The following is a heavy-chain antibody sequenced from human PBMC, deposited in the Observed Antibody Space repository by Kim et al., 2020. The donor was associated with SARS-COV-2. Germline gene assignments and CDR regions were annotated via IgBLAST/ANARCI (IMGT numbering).Heavy chain of an antibody. J-gene: IGHJ4*02. D-gene: IGHD5-12*01. CDR2: IYYSGST. CDR1: GGSISSGGYY. CDR3: ARDSGGYNGPDY. Sequence: SETLSLTCTVSGGSISSGGYYWSWIRQHPGKGLEWIGYIYYSGSTYNNPSLKSRVTISVDTSKNQFSLKLSSVTAADTAVYYCARDSGGYNGPDYWGQGTLVTVSS. V-gene: IGHV4-31*03.